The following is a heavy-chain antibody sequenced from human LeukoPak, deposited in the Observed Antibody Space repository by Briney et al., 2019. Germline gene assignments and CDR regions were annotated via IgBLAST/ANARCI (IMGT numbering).Heavy chain of an antibody. Sequence: ASVKVSCKASGYTFTGYYMHWVRQAPGQGLEWMGWINPNSGGTNYAQKFQGRVTMTRDTSISTAYMELSRLRPDDTAVYYCAGGIAARYQMVRAWFDPWGQGTLVTVSS. D-gene: IGHD6-6*01. V-gene: IGHV1-2*02. CDR3: AGGIAARYQMVRAWFDP. J-gene: IGHJ5*02. CDR1: GYTFTGYY. CDR2: INPNSGGT.